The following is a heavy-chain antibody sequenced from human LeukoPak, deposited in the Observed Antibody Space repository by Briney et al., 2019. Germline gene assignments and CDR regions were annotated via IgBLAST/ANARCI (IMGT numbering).Heavy chain of an antibody. V-gene: IGHV3-23*01. D-gene: IGHD4-17*01. CDR3: VKPPTTGTTRGFDY. Sequence: GGSLRLSCAASGFIFSSYAMSWVRQAPGKGLQWVSAICDNGGCTYYADSVKGRFTISRDNSKNTLYLQMSGLRAEDTAIYYCVKPPTTGTTRGFDYWGQGTLVTVSP. J-gene: IGHJ4*02. CDR1: GFIFSSYA. CDR2: ICDNGGCT.